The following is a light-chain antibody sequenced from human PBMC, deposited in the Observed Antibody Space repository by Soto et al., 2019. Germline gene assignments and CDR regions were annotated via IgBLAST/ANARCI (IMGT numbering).Light chain of an antibody. Sequence: QSVLTQPPSASGTPGQRVTISCSGSSSNFGSNTVNWYQQLPGTAPKLLIYSNNQRPSGVPDRFSGSKSGTSASLAISGLQSEDEADYYCAACDDSLNGFYVFGTGTKVTVL. CDR1: SSNFGSNT. CDR3: AACDDSLNGFYV. CDR2: SNN. V-gene: IGLV1-44*01. J-gene: IGLJ1*01.